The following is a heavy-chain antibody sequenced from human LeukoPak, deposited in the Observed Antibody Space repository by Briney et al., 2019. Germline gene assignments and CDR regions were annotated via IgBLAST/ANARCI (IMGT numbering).Heavy chain of an antibody. CDR1: GYPFSAHF. CDR3: VRGTPTPGMDY. J-gene: IGHJ4*02. CDR2: IDTTTGNP. Sequence: ASVKVSCKASGYPFSAHFLNWVRQAPGQGLEWMGNIDTTTGNPRYAQDFTGRFVFSLDTSVSTAYLQITSLKADDTAAYYCVRGTPTPGMDYWGQGTLVTVSS. D-gene: IGHD3-10*01. V-gene: IGHV7-4-1*02.